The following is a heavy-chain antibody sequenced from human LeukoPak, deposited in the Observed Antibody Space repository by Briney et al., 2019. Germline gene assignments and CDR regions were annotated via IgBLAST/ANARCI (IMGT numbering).Heavy chain of an antibody. D-gene: IGHD3-22*01. CDR2: INPSGGST. CDR3: ARPTYDSSDYEYFQH. V-gene: IGHV1-2*02. Sequence: ASVKVSFTTSGYTFNRYYIHWVRQAPGQGLEWMGIINPSGGSTNYEQKFQGRGTITRDTSISTAYMELSRLRSDDTAVYYCARPTYDSSDYEYFQHWGQGTLVTVSS. CDR1: GYTFNRYY. J-gene: IGHJ1*01.